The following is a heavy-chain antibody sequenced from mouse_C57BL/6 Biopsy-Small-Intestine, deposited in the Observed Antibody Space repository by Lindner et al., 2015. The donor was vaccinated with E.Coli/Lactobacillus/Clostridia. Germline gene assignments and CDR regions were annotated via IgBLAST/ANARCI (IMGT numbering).Heavy chain of an antibody. V-gene: IGHV14-1*01. CDR1: GFNIKDYY. CDR3: TSGTWYFDV. Sequence: VQLQESGAELVRPGASVKLSCTASGFNIKDYYMHWVKQRPEQGLEWIGRIDPEDGATEYAPKFQGKATMTAHTSSNTAYLQFSSLTSEDTAVYYCTSGTWYFDVWGTGTTVTVSS. J-gene: IGHJ1*03. CDR2: IDPEDGAT. D-gene: IGHD1-1*02.